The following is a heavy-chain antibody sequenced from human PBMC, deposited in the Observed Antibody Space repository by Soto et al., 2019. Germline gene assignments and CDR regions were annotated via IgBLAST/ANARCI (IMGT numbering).Heavy chain of an antibody. CDR2: IIPIFGTA. V-gene: IGHV1-69*13. D-gene: IGHD6-13*01. CDR3: ARDKKGYSSSWYGASYVY. CDR1: GGTFSSYA. J-gene: IGHJ4*02. Sequence: ASVKVSCKASGGTFSSYAISWVRQAPGQGLEWMGGIIPIFGTANYAQKFQGRVTITADESTSTAYMELSSLRSEDTAVYYCARDKKGYSSSWYGASYVYWGQGTLVTVSS.